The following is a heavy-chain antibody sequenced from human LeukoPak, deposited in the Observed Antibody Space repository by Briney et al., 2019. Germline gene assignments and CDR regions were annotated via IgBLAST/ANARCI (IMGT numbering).Heavy chain of an antibody. V-gene: IGHV4-39*07. Sequence: SETLSLTCTVSGGSISSSSYYWGWIRQPPGKGLEWIGSIYYSGSTYYNPSLKSRVTISVDTSKNQFSLKLTSVTAADTAVYYCARLYGSGSYYNGDYWGQGTLVTVSS. CDR1: GGSISSSSYY. CDR2: IYYSGST. D-gene: IGHD3-10*01. CDR3: ARLYGSGSYYNGDY. J-gene: IGHJ4*02.